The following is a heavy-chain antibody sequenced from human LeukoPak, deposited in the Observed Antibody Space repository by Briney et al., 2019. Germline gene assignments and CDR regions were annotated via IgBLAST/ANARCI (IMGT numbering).Heavy chain of an antibody. D-gene: IGHD6-13*01. V-gene: IGHV3-66*01. CDR1: GFTVSSNY. CDR2: IYSGGST. CDR3: ARDQKQQLHNFMDV. J-gene: IGHJ6*03. Sequence: GGSLRLSCAASGFTVSSNYMSWVRQAPGKGLEWVSVIYSGGSTYYADSVKGRFTISRDNSKNTLYLQMNSLRAEDTAVYYCARDQKQQLHNFMDVWGKGTTVTISS.